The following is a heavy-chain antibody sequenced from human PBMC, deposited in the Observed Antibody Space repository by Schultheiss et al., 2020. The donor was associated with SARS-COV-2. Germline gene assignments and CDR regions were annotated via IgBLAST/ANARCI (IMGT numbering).Heavy chain of an antibody. J-gene: IGHJ6*02. CDR2: ISWNSAYI. Sequence: GGSLRLSCAASGFTFDDYAMHWVRQAPGKGLEWVSGISWNSAYIGYADSVKGRFTISRDNAKNSLYLQMNSLRAEDTAVYYCAKGPINHGMDVWGQGTTVTVSS. CDR1: GFTFDDYA. CDR3: AKGPINHGMDV. V-gene: IGHV3-9*01.